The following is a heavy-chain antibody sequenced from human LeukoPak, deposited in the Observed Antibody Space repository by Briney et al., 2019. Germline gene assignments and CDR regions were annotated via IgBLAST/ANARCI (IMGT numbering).Heavy chain of an antibody. D-gene: IGHD6-19*01. Sequence: GGSLRLSCAASGFTFSSYGMSWVRQAPGKGLEWVSAISGSGGSTYYADSVKGRFTISRDNSKNTLYLQMNSLKTEDTAMYYCTTYTSAWFRHFDYWGQGTLVTVSS. J-gene: IGHJ4*02. CDR2: ISGSGGST. V-gene: IGHV3-23*01. CDR3: TTYTSAWFRHFDY. CDR1: GFTFSSYG.